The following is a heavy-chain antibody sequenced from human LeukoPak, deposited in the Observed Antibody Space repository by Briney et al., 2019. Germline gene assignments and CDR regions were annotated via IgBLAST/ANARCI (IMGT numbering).Heavy chain of an antibody. Sequence: PSETLSLTCTVSGGSISNYYWSWIRQPPGKGLEWIAYIYYTGSTYYNPSLKSRVTISVDTSKNQFSLKLSSVTAADTAVYYCARHPGWHDYWGLGTLVTVSS. V-gene: IGHV4-59*08. CDR3: ARHPGWHDY. J-gene: IGHJ4*02. CDR1: GGSISNYY. CDR2: IYYTGST. D-gene: IGHD6-19*01.